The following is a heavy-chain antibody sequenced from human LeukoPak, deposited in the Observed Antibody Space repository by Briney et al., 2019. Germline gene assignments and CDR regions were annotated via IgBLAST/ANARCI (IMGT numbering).Heavy chain of an antibody. CDR3: TRAPDGGIVVVQH. CDR2: IRSRAFGGTA. D-gene: IGHD2-15*01. Sequence: PGGSLRLSCAASGFTFSSYAMNWVRQAPGKGLEWVGFIRSRAFGGTAEYAASVKGRFTISRDDSKSIAYLQMNSLKTEDTAVYYCTRAPDGGIVVVQHWGQGALVTVSS. V-gene: IGHV3-49*04. CDR1: GFTFSSYA. J-gene: IGHJ4*02.